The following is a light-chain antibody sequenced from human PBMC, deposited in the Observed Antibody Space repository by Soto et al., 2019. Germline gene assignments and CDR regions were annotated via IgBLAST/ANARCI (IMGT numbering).Light chain of an antibody. CDR3: QQYSRSPPEFT. CDR2: GAS. CDR1: QSISSSY. J-gene: IGKJ3*01. V-gene: IGKV3-20*01. Sequence: EIVLTQSPGTLSLSPGERATLSCRASQSISSSYLAWYQQRPGQAPRLLIFGASYRATGIPDRFSGSGSRTDFTLAIGTLVREDFAVYYCQQYSRSPPEFTLGPGTKVYSK.